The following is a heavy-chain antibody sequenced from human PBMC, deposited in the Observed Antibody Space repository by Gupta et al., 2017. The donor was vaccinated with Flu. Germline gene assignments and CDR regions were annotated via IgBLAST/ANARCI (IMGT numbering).Heavy chain of an antibody. Sequence: EVQLVQSGAEVKKPRVSLRISCKGSGYTTANYWIGWVRQMPGKGLEWMGIIYPADADTRYSASFQGQVTISADKSISTAYLQWSSLRASDTATYYCARQLPHTGYDTMDVWGQGTTVTVSS. V-gene: IGHV5-51*01. CDR2: IYPADADT. J-gene: IGHJ6*02. CDR1: GYTTANYW. CDR3: ARQLPHTGYDTMDV. D-gene: IGHD5-12*01.